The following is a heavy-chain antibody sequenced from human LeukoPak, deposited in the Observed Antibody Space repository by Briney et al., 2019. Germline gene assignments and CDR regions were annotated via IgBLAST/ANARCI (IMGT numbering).Heavy chain of an antibody. CDR2: IRYDGSNK. D-gene: IGHD6-13*01. CDR3: AKDRGIAADGTNYFDY. CDR1: GFTFSSYG. Sequence: GGSLRLSCAASGFTFSSYGMHWVRQAPGKGLEWVAFIRYDGSNKYYADSVKGRFTISRDNSKNTLYLQMNSLRAEDTAVYYCAKDRGIAADGTNYFDYWGQGTLVTVSS. V-gene: IGHV3-30*02. J-gene: IGHJ4*02.